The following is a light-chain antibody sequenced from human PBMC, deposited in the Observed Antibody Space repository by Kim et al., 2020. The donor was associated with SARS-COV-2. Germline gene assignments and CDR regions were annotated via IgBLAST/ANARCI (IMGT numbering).Light chain of an antibody. Sequence: DIQMTQSPSSLAASVGDRVTIACRAGQSISTYLNWYQQKPGKAPKLLIYAASTLQSGVPSRFSGSGSGTDFTLTISSLQPEDFATYYCQQNHTAPLLTFGGGTKVDIK. V-gene: IGKV1-39*01. CDR1: QSISTY. J-gene: IGKJ4*01. CDR2: AAS. CDR3: QQNHTAPLLT.